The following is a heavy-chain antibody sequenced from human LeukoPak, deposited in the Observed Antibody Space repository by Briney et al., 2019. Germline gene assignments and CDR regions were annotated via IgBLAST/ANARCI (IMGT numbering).Heavy chain of an antibody. CDR2: ISASGGST. CDR1: GLSFTDYA. Sequence: GGSLRLSCAASGLSFTDYAMSWVRQAPGKGLEWVSAISASGGSTYYAASVKGRFTIYGDNSKNTLYLQMNSLRAEDTALYYCAKDDKWNDGGGAFDIWGQGTMVTVSS. CDR3: AKDDKWNDGGGAFDI. D-gene: IGHD1-1*01. J-gene: IGHJ3*02. V-gene: IGHV3-23*01.